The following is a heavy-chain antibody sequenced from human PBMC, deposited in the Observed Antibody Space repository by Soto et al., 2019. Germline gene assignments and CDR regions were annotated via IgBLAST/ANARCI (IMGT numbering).Heavy chain of an antibody. V-gene: IGHV3-11*01. J-gene: IGHJ4*02. Sequence: GGSLRLSCTGSGFDFGDYYMSWIRQAPGKWLEWVSYIDSGDGTTYYTDSVKGRFTISRDNAKKTVYLQMSSLRVEDTALYYGVRPYYSSSWFPFDRWGQGXLGTVSS. CDR2: IDSGDGTT. CDR1: GFDFGDYY. D-gene: IGHD6-13*01. CDR3: VRPYYSSSWFPFDR.